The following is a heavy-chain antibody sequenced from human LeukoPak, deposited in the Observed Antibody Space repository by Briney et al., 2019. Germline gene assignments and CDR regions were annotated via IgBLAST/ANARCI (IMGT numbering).Heavy chain of an antibody. D-gene: IGHD2-8*01. Sequence: ASVKVSCKASGYTFTSYYTHWVRQAPGQGLEWMGLINPRGGSTSYAQTFQGRVTMTRDMSTSTVHMELRMLRSGDTASDYCARGGAHIVLMVYAENWFDPWGKGTLVTVSS. V-gene: IGHV1-46*01. CDR1: GYTFTSYY. J-gene: IGHJ5*02. CDR3: ARGGAHIVLMVYAENWFDP. CDR2: INPRGGST.